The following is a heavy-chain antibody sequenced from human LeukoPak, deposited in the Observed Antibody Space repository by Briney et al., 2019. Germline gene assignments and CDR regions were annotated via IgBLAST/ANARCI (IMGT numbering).Heavy chain of an antibody. V-gene: IGHV4-59*01. CDR3: ARFVGATTDDAFDI. CDR2: IYYSGST. J-gene: IGHJ3*02. D-gene: IGHD1-26*01. Sequence: SDTLSLTCTVSGGSISSYYWSWIRQPPGKGLEWIGYIYYSGSTNYNPSLKSRVTISVDTSKNQFSLKLSSVTAADTAVYYCARFVGATTDDAFDIWGQGTMVTVSS. CDR1: GGSISSYY.